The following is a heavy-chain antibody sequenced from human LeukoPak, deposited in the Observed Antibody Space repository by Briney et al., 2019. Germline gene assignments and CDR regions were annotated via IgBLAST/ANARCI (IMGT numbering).Heavy chain of an antibody. V-gene: IGHV4-39*01. Sequence: SETLSLTCTVSGGSISSRSYYWGWIRQPPGKGLEWIGNIYYSGSTYYHPSLKNRVTISVDTSKNQFSLNLSSVTAADTAVYYCARSDGYGLVGIWGQGTMVTVSS. D-gene: IGHD3-10*01. J-gene: IGHJ3*02. CDR2: IYYSGST. CDR3: ARSDGYGLVGI. CDR1: GGSISSRSYY.